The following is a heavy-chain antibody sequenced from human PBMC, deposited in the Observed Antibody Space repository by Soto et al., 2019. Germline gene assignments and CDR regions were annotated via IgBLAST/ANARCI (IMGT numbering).Heavy chain of an antibody. CDR3: AKETYSGPLDY. CDR2: ISYDGSNK. CDR1: GFTFSSYG. Sequence: QVQLMESGGGVVQPGRSLRLFCAASGFTFSSYGMHWVRQAPGKGLEWVAVISYDGSNKYYADSVKGRFTISRENSKNTLYLQMNSLRAEDTAVYYCAKETYSGPLDYWGQGTLVTVSS. V-gene: IGHV3-30*18. D-gene: IGHD2-15*01. J-gene: IGHJ4*02.